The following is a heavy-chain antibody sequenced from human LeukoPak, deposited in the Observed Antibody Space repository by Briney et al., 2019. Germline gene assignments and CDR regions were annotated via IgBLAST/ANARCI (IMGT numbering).Heavy chain of an antibody. D-gene: IGHD6-13*01. V-gene: IGHV3-11*04. J-gene: IGHJ3*02. CDR3: ATEVEYSTNGFDT. Sequence: GGSLRLSCAASQFTLSDYYVSWIRQAPGRGLEWVSYISSRGHTIYYAASVKGRFTISRDDAKNEVYLQMTGLRAEDTALCYCATEVEYSTNGFDTWGQGTMVTVSS. CDR1: QFTLSDYY. CDR2: ISSRGHTI.